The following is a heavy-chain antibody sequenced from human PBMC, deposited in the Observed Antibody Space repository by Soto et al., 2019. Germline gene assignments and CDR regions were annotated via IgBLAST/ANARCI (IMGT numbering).Heavy chain of an antibody. J-gene: IGHJ6*02. CDR1: GYTLTELS. CDR2: CDPEDGET. CDR3: ATVFFGSTGGYFYYGMDV. D-gene: IGHD3-3*01. Sequence: ASVKVSCKVSGYTLTELSMHWVRQARGKGLEWMGGCDPEDGETIYAQKFQGRVTMTEDTSTDTAYMELSRLRSEDTAVYYCATVFFGSTGGYFYYGMDVWGQGTTVTVFS. V-gene: IGHV1-24*01.